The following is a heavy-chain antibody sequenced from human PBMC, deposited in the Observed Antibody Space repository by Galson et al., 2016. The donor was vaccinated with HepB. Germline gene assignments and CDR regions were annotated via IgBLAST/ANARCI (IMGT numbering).Heavy chain of an antibody. CDR1: GYTFTSYD. V-gene: IGHV1-8*01. CDR3: ARHPPRWYEELLVYGLDV. Sequence: SVKVSCKASGYTFTSYDTNWVRQATGQGLEWMGWMNPNSGNTGYAQKFQGRVTMTRDTSISTAYMELSSLKSEDTAVYYCARHPPRWYEELLVYGLDVWGQGTTVTVSS. J-gene: IGHJ6*02. D-gene: IGHD3-10*01. CDR2: MNPNSGNT.